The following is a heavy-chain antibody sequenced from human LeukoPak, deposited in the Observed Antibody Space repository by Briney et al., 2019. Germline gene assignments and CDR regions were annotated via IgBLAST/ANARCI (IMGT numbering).Heavy chain of an antibody. Sequence: WGSLRLSCAASGYSFSNNCMFWVCHAPGKGLERVSRVNTDGTVTTYATTVQRRLTASTDNAYNTMFLQMNSVRAEDTAVYYCDSNQWMGGPPAFWGQGTPVTVSS. V-gene: IGHV3-74*01. CDR1: GYSFSNNC. J-gene: IGHJ1*01. CDR2: VNTDGTVT. CDR3: DSNQWMGGPPAF. D-gene: IGHD6-19*01.